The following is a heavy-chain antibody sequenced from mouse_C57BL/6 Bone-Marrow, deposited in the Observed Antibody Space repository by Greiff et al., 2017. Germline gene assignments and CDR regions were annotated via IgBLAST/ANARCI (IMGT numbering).Heavy chain of an antibody. J-gene: IGHJ2*01. Sequence: EVKLQESGPGLVKPSQSLSLTCSVTGYSITSCYYCNWIRQFPGNKLEWMGNISYDGSNNYNPSLKNPISITRDTSKNQFFLKLNSVTTEDTATYYCASWDDYWGQGTTLTVSS. CDR1: GYSITSCYY. D-gene: IGHD4-1*01. CDR3: ASWDDY. V-gene: IGHV3-6*01. CDR2: ISYDGSN.